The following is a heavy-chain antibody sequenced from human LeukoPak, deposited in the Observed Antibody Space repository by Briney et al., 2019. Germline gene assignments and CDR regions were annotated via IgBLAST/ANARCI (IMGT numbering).Heavy chain of an antibody. CDR3: ARVGLYDSSGYSFDY. CDR2: MYTSGTT. D-gene: IGHD3-22*01. Sequence: PSDTLSLPRTVSGGSISGYYWSWTRQPAGTGLEWIGRMYTSGTTNYNPSLKSRVTISVDTSKNQFSLKLSSVTAADTAVYDCARVGLYDSSGYSFDYWGQGTLVTVSS. CDR1: GGSISGYY. V-gene: IGHV4-4*07. J-gene: IGHJ4*02.